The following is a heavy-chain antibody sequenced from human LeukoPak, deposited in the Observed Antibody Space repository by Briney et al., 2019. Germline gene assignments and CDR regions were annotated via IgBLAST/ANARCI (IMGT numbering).Heavy chain of an antibody. CDR2: ISHSGSA. J-gene: IGHJ4*02. CDR3: ASAEVGAFAS. V-gene: IGHV4-38-2*02. Sequence: KRSETLSLTCSVSGYSISRGYYWGWFRRSPGKRLEWIGSISHSGSAQYNPSLESRVTISLDTSKNQFSLRLSSVTAADTAVYYCASAEVGAFASWGQGTLVTVSS. CDR1: GYSISRGYY. D-gene: IGHD1-26*01.